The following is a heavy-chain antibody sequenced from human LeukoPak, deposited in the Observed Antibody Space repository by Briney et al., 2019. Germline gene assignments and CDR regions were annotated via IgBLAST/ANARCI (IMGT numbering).Heavy chain of an antibody. Sequence: ASVKVSCKASGYTFTGYHMHWVRQAPGQGLEWMGWINSYSGETNYAQKFQGRVTMARDTSISTAYVELSRLTSDDTAVYYCSRVGHGGWYSLDYWGQGTLVTVSS. D-gene: IGHD6-19*01. CDR3: SRVGHGGWYSLDY. V-gene: IGHV1-2*02. CDR2: INSYSGET. J-gene: IGHJ4*02. CDR1: GYTFTGYH.